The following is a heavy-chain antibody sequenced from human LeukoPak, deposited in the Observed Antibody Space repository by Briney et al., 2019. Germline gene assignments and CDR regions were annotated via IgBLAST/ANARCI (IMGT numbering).Heavy chain of an antibody. CDR1: GFTFSSYS. CDR2: ISSSSSYI. D-gene: IGHD3-22*01. CDR3: ARGRTYDSSGYYHVGYFDY. Sequence: GGSLRLSCAASGFTFSSYSMNWVRQAPGKGLEWVSSISSSSSYIYYADSVKGRFTISRDNAKNSLYLQMNSLRAEDTAVYYCARGRTYDSSGYYHVGYFDYWGQGTLVTVSS. V-gene: IGHV3-21*01. J-gene: IGHJ4*02.